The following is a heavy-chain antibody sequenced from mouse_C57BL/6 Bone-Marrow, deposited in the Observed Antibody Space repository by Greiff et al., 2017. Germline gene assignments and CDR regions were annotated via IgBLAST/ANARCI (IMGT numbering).Heavy chain of an antibody. J-gene: IGHJ3*01. V-gene: IGHV1-64*01. CDR3: ARERARAWFAY. CDR1: GYTFTSYW. D-gene: IGHD3-3*01. CDR2: IHPNSGST. Sequence: QVQLQQPGAELVKPGASVKLSCKASGYTFTSYWMHWVKQRPGQGLEWIGMIHPNSGSTNYNEKFKSKATLTVDKSSSTAYMQLSSLTSEDSAVYYCARERARAWFAYWGQGALVTVSA.